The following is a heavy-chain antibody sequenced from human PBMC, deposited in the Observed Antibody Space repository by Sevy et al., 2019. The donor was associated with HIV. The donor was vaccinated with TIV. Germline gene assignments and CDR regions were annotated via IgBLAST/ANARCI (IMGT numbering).Heavy chain of an antibody. D-gene: IGHD3-10*01. Sequence: GGSLRLSCAASGFTFSSYSMNWVRQAPGKGLEWVSSISSSSYIYYADSVKGRFTTSGENAKNSLYQQMNSRGAEDTAVYYCARDYGSGSYYIHLLSYYYGMDVWGQGTTVTVSS. CDR2: ISSSSYI. J-gene: IGHJ6*02. CDR1: GFTFSSYS. CDR3: ARDYGSGSYYIHLLSYYYGMDV. V-gene: IGHV3-21*01.